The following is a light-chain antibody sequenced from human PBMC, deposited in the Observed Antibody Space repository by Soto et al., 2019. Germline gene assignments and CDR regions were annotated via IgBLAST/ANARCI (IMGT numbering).Light chain of an antibody. J-gene: IGLJ1*01. CDR1: SSDVGGYNY. Sequence: QSALTQHASVSGSHGQSIAISCTGTSSDVGGYNYASWYQQHPGKAPKLMVYDVSNRPSGVSNRFSGSKSGNTASLTISGSQAEDEADYYCSSYTSSSTYVFGTGTKVTVL. CDR3: SSYTSSSTYV. V-gene: IGLV2-14*01. CDR2: DVS.